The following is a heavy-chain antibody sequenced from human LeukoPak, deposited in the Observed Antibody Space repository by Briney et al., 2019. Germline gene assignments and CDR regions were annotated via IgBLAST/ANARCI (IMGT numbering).Heavy chain of an antibody. Sequence: ASVTVSCKASGYTFTSYDINWVRQAPGQGLEWMGWMNPNSGNTVYAQKFQGRVTMTRNTSISTAYMELSSLRSEDTAVYYCARVAYSSSWYGNTKNWFDPWGQGTLVTVSS. D-gene: IGHD6-13*01. J-gene: IGHJ5*02. CDR2: MNPNSGNT. CDR1: GYTFTSYD. V-gene: IGHV1-8*01. CDR3: ARVAYSSSWYGNTKNWFDP.